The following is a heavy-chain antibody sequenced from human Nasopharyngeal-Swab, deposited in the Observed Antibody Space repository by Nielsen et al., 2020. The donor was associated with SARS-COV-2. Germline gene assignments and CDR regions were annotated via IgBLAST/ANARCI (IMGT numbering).Heavy chain of an antibody. V-gene: IGHV3-66*01. CDR1: GFTVSSNY. CDR3: ARSYNWNFDYFDY. J-gene: IGHJ4*02. Sequence: GESLKISCAASGFTVSSNYMSWVRQAPGTGLEWVSVIYSGGSTYYADSVKGRFTISRDNSKNTLYLQMNSLRAEDTAVYYCARSYNWNFDYFDYWGQGTLVTVSS. D-gene: IGHD1-7*01. CDR2: IYSGGST.